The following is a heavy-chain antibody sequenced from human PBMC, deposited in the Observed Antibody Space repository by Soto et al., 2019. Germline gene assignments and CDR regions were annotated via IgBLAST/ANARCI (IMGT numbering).Heavy chain of an antibody. CDR1: GGTISANGHY. CDR2: IYYSGTT. D-gene: IGHD1-1*01. V-gene: IGHV4-39*01. Sequence: SETLSLTCTVSGGTISANGHYWGWIRQPPGKGLEWIGSIYYSGTTYYNPSLKSRVTISVDTSKSQFSLRLSSVTAADTAVYYCARVPSMEAPGTWGQGTLVTVSS. CDR3: ARVPSMEAPGT. J-gene: IGHJ5*02.